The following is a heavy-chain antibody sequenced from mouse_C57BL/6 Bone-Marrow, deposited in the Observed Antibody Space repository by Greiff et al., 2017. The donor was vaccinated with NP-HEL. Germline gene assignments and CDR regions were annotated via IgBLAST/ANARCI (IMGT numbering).Heavy chain of an antibody. V-gene: IGHV7-1*01. Sequence: EVKVVESGGGLVQSGRSLRLSCATSGFTFSDFYMEWVRQAPGKGLEWIAASRNKANDYTTEYSASVKGRFIVSRDTSQSILYLQMNALRAEDTAIYYCTRERAYYAMDYWGQGTSVTVSS. J-gene: IGHJ4*01. CDR3: TRERAYYAMDY. CDR2: SRNKANDYTT. CDR1: GFTFSDFY.